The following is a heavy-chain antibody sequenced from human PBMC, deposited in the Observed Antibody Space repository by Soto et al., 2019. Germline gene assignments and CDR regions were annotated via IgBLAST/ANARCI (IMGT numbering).Heavy chain of an antibody. J-gene: IGHJ3*02. CDR1: GFTFSSYA. CDR2: ISGSGGST. CDR3: AKDPRYCSGGSCDDAFDI. Sequence: GGSLRLSCAASGFTFSSYAMSWVRQAPGKGLEWVSAISGSGGSTYYADSVKGRFTISRDNSKDTLYLQMNSLRAEDTAVYYCAKDPRYCSGGSCDDAFDIWGQGTMVTVSS. V-gene: IGHV3-23*01. D-gene: IGHD2-15*01.